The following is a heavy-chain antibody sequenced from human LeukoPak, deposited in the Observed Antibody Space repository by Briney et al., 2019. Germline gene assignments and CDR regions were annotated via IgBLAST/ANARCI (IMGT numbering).Heavy chain of an antibody. D-gene: IGHD5-24*01. Sequence: GGSLRLSCVASGFTFSNYWMSWVRQSPEKGLEWVANIKEDGSARYYVDSVKGRFTISRDNPKNSLYLQMGSLRADDTAMYYCARDPRDDHNSLDYWGQGTQVTVSS. J-gene: IGHJ4*02. V-gene: IGHV3-7*03. CDR3: ARDPRDDHNSLDY. CDR1: GFTFSNYW. CDR2: IKEDGSAR.